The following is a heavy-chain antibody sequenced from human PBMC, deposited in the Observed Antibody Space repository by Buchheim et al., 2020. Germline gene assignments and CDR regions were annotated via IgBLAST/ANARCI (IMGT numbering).Heavy chain of an antibody. J-gene: IGHJ4*02. CDR3: SRGAAARPGY. V-gene: IGHV4-59*01. Sequence: QVHLQESGPGLVKPSETLSLTCTVSGGSISGYYLTWLRQLPGRGLEWIGYIHSTGSTHYSPSLRRRSTISLETSKNQFSLTLTSVTPADTAVYYCSRGAAARPGYWGQG. D-gene: IGHD6-6*01. CDR1: GGSISGYY. CDR2: IHSTGST.